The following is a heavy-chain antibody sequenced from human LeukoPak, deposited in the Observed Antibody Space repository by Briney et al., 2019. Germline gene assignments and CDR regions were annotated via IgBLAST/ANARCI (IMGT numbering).Heavy chain of an antibody. V-gene: IGHV3-23*01. J-gene: IGHJ4*02. CDR1: GFTFSSYA. Sequence: PGGSLRLSRAASGFTFSSYAMSWVRQAPGKGLEWVSTISGSGGSTYYADSVKGRFTISRDNSKNTLYLQMNSLRAEDTAVYYCAKDRYSYGYRMADYWGQGTLVTVSS. CDR2: ISGSGGST. CDR3: AKDRYSYGYRMADY. D-gene: IGHD5-18*01.